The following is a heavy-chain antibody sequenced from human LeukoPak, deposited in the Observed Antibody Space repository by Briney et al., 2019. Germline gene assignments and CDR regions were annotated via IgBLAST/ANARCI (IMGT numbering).Heavy chain of an antibody. V-gene: IGHV4-38-2*02. D-gene: IGHD3-3*01. CDR1: GGSISSYY. J-gene: IGHJ4*02. Sequence: SETLSLTCPVSGGSISSYYWSWIRQPPGKGLEWIGSIYHSGSTYYNPSLKSRVTISVDTSKNQFSLKLSSVTAADTAVYYCARDRRDYDFWSGYYDHFDYWGQGTLVTVSS. CDR2: IYHSGST. CDR3: ARDRRDYDFWSGYYDHFDY.